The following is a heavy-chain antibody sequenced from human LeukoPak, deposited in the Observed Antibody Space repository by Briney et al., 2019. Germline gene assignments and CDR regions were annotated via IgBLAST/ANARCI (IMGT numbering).Heavy chain of an antibody. D-gene: IGHD6-19*01. CDR2: IYYSGST. CDR3: ARDRIAVAGDPFDY. J-gene: IGHJ4*02. CDR1: GGSISSYY. Sequence: SETLSLTCTVSGGSISSYYWSWIRQPPGKGLEWIGYIYYSGSTNYNPSLKSRVTISVDTSKNQFSLKLSSVTAADTAVYYCARDRIAVAGDPFDYWGQGTLVTVSS. V-gene: IGHV4-59*01.